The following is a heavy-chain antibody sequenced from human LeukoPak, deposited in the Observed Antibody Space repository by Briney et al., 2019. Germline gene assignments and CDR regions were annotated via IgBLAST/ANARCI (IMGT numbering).Heavy chain of an antibody. D-gene: IGHD6-13*01. V-gene: IGHV1-2*02. J-gene: IGHJ4*02. CDR3: ARGSGSSWFDY. Sequence: ASVKVSCKASGYTFTAYYVHWVRQAPGQGLEWMGWINSNTGDTNYAQKFQGRVTMTRDTSIRTAYMEVNSLLSDDTAVFYCARGSGSSWFDYWGQGTLVTVPS. CDR1: GYTFTAYY. CDR2: INSNTGDT.